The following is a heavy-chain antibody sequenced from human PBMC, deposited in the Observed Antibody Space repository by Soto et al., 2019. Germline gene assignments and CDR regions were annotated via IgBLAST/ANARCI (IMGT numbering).Heavy chain of an antibody. CDR2: INPSDGNR. Sequence: ASVKVSCKASGGTFSNSAISWVRQAPGQGLEWMGWINPSDGNRNFAQKFEDRVTMTTATSTNTVFLELRSLKSDDTAIYYCARDRLRGYDSSGFYSGGQGTMVTVSS. CDR1: GGTFSNSA. V-gene: IGHV1-18*01. J-gene: IGHJ4*02. CDR3: ARDRLRGYDSSGFYS. D-gene: IGHD3-22*01.